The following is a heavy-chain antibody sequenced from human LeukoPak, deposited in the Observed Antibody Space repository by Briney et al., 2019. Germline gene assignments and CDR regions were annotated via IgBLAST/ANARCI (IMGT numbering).Heavy chain of an antibody. J-gene: IGHJ4*02. V-gene: IGHV4-38-2*02. D-gene: IGHD3-10*01. Sequence: PSETLSLTCTVSGYSISSGYYWGWIRQPPGKGLEWIGSIYHSGSTYYNPSLKSRVTISVDTSKNQFSLKLSSVTAADTAVYYCARATLWFGESVLDYWGQGTLVTVSS. CDR1: GYSISSGYY. CDR3: ARATLWFGESVLDY. CDR2: IYHSGST.